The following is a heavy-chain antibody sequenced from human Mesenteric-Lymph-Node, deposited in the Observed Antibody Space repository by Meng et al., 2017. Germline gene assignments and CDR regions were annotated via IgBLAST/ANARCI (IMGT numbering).Heavy chain of an antibody. J-gene: IGHJ4*02. CDR1: GFTFSSYA. CDR2: ISDSGGST. Sequence: GESLKISCAASGFTFSSYAMTWVRQAPGKGLDWVSLISDSGGSTFYGDSVQGRFTISRDNSKNTLYLQMNSLRAEDTAVYYCAKKLSGSGWYFDYWGQGTRVTCSS. D-gene: IGHD6-19*01. CDR3: AKKLSGSGWYFDY. V-gene: IGHV3-23*01.